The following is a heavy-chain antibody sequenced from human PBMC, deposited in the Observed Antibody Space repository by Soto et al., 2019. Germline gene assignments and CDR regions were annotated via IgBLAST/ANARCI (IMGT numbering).Heavy chain of an antibody. CDR3: ARDYYDSSGYLGY. V-gene: IGHV1-69*08. Sequence: QVQLVQSGAEVKKPGSSVKVSCKASGGTFSSYTISWVRQAPGQGLEWMGRIIPILGIANYAQKFQGRVTITADKSTSTAYMELSSLRSEDTAVYYCARDYYDSSGYLGYWGQGTLVTVSS. CDR1: GGTFSSYT. CDR2: IIPILGIA. D-gene: IGHD3-22*01. J-gene: IGHJ4*02.